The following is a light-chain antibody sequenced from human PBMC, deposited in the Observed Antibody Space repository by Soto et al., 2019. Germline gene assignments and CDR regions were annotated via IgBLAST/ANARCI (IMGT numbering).Light chain of an antibody. V-gene: IGKV1-39*01. CDR1: QSISSY. CDR3: QKYNSAPWT. Sequence: DIQMTQSPSSLSASVGDRVTITCRASQSISSYLNWYQQKPGKAPNLLIYTASSLESGVPSRSSGSGSGTDFTLTISSLQPEDVATYYCQKYNSAPWTFGQGTKVDIK. CDR2: TAS. J-gene: IGKJ1*01.